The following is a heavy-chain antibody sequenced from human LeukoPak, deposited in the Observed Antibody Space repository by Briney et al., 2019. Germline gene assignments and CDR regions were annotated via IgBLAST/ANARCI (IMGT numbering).Heavy chain of an antibody. D-gene: IGHD6-13*01. CDR1: GGSISSSSYY. J-gene: IGHJ5*02. CDR3: ARLRYSSSWYSLWFDP. CDR2: IYYSGST. Sequence: PSETLSLTCTVSGGSISSSSYYWGWIRQPPGKGLEWIGSIYYSGSTYYNPSLKSRVTISVDTSKNQFSLKLSSVTAADTAVYYCARLRYSSSWYSLWFDPRGQGTLVTVSS. V-gene: IGHV4-39*01.